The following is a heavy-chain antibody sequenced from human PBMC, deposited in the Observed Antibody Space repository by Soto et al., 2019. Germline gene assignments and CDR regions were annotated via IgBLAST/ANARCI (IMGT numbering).Heavy chain of an antibody. Sequence: GESLKISCKGSGYSFTSYWIGWVRQMPGKGLEWMGIIYPGDSDTRYSPSFQGQVTISADKSISTAYLQWSSLKASDTAMYYCARYSTGAYYYGSGSYGGYGMDVWGQGTTVTVSS. CDR1: GYSFTSYW. CDR3: ARYSTGAYYYGSGSYGGYGMDV. D-gene: IGHD3-10*01. CDR2: IYPGDSDT. J-gene: IGHJ6*02. V-gene: IGHV5-51*01.